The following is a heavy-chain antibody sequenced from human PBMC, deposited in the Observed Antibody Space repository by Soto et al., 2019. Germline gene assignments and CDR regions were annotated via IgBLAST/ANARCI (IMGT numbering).Heavy chain of an antibody. CDR3: ARIPFDHVWGTDRYSPNFDY. CDR2: IAGSGGDI. CDR1: AFTFSSYA. V-gene: IGHV3-23*01. D-gene: IGHD3-16*02. Sequence: GGSLRLSCAASAFTFSSYAMAWVRQAPGKGLEWVSSIAGSGGDISYADSLKGRFTISRDNSKNTLFLQMNSLRAEDTAVYYCARIPFDHVWGTDRYSPNFDYWGQGTQVTVSS. J-gene: IGHJ4*02.